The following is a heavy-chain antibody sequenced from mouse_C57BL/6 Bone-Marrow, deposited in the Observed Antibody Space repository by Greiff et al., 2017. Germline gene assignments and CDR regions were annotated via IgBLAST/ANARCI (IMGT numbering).Heavy chain of an antibody. CDR3: ARYYYGFAY. Sequence: QVQLQQSGAELVRPGTSVKMSCKASGYTFTNYWIGWAKQRPGHGLEWIGDIYPGGGYTNYNEKFKGKATLTADKSSRTAYMQFSSLTSEDAAIYYCARYYYGFAYWGQGTLVTVSA. CDR1: GYTFTNYW. V-gene: IGHV1-63*01. D-gene: IGHD1-1*01. J-gene: IGHJ3*01. CDR2: IYPGGGYT.